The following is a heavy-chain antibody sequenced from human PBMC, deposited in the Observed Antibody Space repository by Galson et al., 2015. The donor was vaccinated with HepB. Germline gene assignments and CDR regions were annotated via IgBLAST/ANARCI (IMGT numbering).Heavy chain of an antibody. J-gene: IGHJ4*02. CDR1: GFTFSRYW. V-gene: IGHV3-74*01. Sequence: SLRLSCAVSGFTFSRYWMHWVRHAPGKGLAWVSRMNSDGSSTSYADSVKGRFTISRDNSKNTLYLQMSSLRAEDTAVYYCVNLGYYDSSGYWSHWGQGTLVTVSS. D-gene: IGHD3-22*01. CDR2: MNSDGSST. CDR3: VNLGYYDSSGYWSH.